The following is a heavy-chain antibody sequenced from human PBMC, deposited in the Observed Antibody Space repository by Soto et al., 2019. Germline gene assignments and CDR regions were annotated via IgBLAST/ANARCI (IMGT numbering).Heavy chain of an antibody. CDR3: ARGPAAIYYYGMDV. CDR1: GFTFSDYY. D-gene: IGHD2-2*01. J-gene: IGHJ6*02. CDR2: ISSSGSTI. V-gene: IGHV3-11*01. Sequence: GGSLRLSCAASGFTFSDYYMIWIRQAPGKGLEWVSYISSSGSTIYYADSVKGRFTISRDNAKNSLYLQMNSLRAEDTAVYYCARGPAAIYYYGMDVWGQGTTVTVSS.